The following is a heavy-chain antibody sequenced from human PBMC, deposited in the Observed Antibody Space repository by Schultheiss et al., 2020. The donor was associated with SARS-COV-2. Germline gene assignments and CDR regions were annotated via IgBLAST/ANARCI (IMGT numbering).Heavy chain of an antibody. CDR2: INPNSGGT. J-gene: IGHJ4*02. CDR3: ARDIRYRLQSTVTTNPIDY. D-gene: IGHD4-17*01. V-gene: IGHV1-2*06. CDR1: GYTFTGYY. Sequence: ASVKVSCKASGYTFTGYYMHWVRQAPGQGLEWMGRINPNSGGTNYAQKFQGRVTMTRDTSISTAYMELSRLRSDDTAVYYCARDIRYRLQSTVTTNPIDYWGQGTLVTVSS.